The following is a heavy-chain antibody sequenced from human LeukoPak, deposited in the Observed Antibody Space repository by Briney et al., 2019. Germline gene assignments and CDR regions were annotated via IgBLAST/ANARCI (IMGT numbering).Heavy chain of an antibody. CDR1: GFTFSSYS. J-gene: IGHJ5*02. D-gene: IGHD6-13*01. Sequence: GGSLRLSCAASGFTFSSYSMNWVRQAPGKGLEWVSSISSSSSYIYYADSVKGRFTISRDNAKNSLYLQMNSLRAEDTAVYYCARGGSSFNNWFDPWGQGILVTVSS. V-gene: IGHV3-21*01. CDR2: ISSSSSYI. CDR3: ARGGSSFNNWFDP.